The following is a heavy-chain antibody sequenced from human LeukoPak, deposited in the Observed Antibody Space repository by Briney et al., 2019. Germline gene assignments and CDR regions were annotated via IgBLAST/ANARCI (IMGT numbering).Heavy chain of an antibody. CDR2: INHSGST. CDR3: ARGRRDYYYCGMDV. V-gene: IGHV4-34*01. J-gene: IGHJ6*02. CDR1: GGSFSGYY. Sequence: PSETLSLTCAVYGGSFSGYYWSWIRQPPGKGLEWIGEINHSGSTNYNPSLKSRVTISVDTSKNQFSLKLSSVTAADTAVYYCARGRRDYYYCGMDVWGQGTTVTVSS.